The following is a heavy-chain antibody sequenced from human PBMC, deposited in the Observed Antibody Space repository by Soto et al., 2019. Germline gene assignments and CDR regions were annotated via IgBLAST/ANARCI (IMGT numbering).Heavy chain of an antibody. CDR2: IYHTGRT. V-gene: IGHV4-30-4*08. CDR3: ARTDAYNSSFFDS. J-gene: IGHJ4*02. D-gene: IGHD6-6*01. Sequence: QVQLQEMGPGLVNPSQTLTITCTVSGGSVNSAYWSWIRQFPGKGLEWMGNIYHTGRTFYNPSVKRRVAISIDTSEPLFSLKVRSVTAAAKAIYYCARTDAYNSSFFDSWGQGTVVTVSS. CDR1: GGSVNSAY.